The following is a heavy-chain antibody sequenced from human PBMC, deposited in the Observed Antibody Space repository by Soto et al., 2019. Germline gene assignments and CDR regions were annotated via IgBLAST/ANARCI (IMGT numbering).Heavy chain of an antibody. V-gene: IGHV3-33*01. Sequence: PGGSLRLSCAASGFTFSSYGMHWVRQAPGKGLEWVAVIWYDGSNKYYADSVKGRFTISRDNSKNTLYLQMNSLRAEDTAVYYCARASRNLAAAGFTQNYYYYGMDVWGQGTTVTVSS. D-gene: IGHD6-13*01. CDR3: ARASRNLAAAGFTQNYYYYGMDV. J-gene: IGHJ6*02. CDR2: IWYDGSNK. CDR1: GFTFSSYG.